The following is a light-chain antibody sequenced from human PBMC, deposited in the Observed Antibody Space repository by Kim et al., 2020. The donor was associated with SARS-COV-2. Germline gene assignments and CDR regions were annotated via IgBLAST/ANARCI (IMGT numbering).Light chain of an antibody. Sequence: GKPVTSSCTRSSGSIASNYGQWYQQRPGSAPTSVIYEDNQRASGVPDRFSGSIDSSSNSASLTISGLKTEDEADYYCQSYDSNTRVFGGGTKVTVL. CDR2: EDN. V-gene: IGLV6-57*03. CDR1: SGSIASNY. CDR3: QSYDSNTRV. J-gene: IGLJ3*02.